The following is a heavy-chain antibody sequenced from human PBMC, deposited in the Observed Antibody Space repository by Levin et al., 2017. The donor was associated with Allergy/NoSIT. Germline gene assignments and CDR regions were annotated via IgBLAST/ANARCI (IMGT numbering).Heavy chain of an antibody. V-gene: IGHV5-51*01. CDR3: ARRGGDGYEYFDY. Sequence: PGESLKISCKGSGYSFTTYWIGWVRQMPGKDLEWMGIIYPGDSDTRYSPSFQGQVTMSTDKSINTAYLQWTSLKASDTAMYYCARRGGDGYEYFDYWGQGTLVTVSS. CDR2: IYPGDSDT. J-gene: IGHJ4*02. CDR1: GYSFTTYW. D-gene: IGHD5-12*01.